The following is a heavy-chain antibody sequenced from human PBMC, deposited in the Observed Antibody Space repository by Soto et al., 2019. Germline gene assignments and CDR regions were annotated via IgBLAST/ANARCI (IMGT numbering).Heavy chain of an antibody. J-gene: IGHJ4*02. D-gene: IGHD1-26*01. Sequence: QVDLLQSGAEVKEPGSSVRVSCEVSGSTFNNFAFSWGRQAPGHGPEWMGGIVVISNTADYSQRFQDRVTITADTSTNTPYMGLGSLTFEDTAVYYCARAIKRWEVHYYFDYWGQGTLVTVSS. CDR3: ARAIKRWEVHYYFDY. CDR2: IVVISNTA. CDR1: GSTFNNFA. V-gene: IGHV1-69*06.